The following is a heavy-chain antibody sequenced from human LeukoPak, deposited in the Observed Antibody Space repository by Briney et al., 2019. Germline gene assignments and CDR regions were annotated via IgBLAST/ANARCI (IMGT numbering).Heavy chain of an antibody. V-gene: IGHV3-23*01. D-gene: IGHD4-17*01. CDR3: IVFGDSNH. J-gene: IGHJ5*02. CDR1: GFTFSSYA. CDR2: ISSSGVTT. Sequence: GGSLRLSCAASGFTFSSYAMSWVRQAPGKGLECVSAISSSGVTTYYADSVKGRFTISRDNSKNTLYLQINSLRVEDTAVYYCIVFGDSNHWGQGTLVTVSS.